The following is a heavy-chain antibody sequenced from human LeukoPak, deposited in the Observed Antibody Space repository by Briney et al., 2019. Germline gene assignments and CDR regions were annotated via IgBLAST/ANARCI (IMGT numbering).Heavy chain of an antibody. D-gene: IGHD3-10*01. CDR3: ASIDYYGSGRLYYMDV. Sequence: PSETLSLTCTVSGGSISSSSYYWGWIRQPPGKGLEWIGSIYYSGSTYYNPSLKSRVTISVDTSKNQFSLKLSSVTAADTAVYYCASIDYYGSGRLYYMDVWGKGTTVTVSS. J-gene: IGHJ6*03. CDR1: GGSISSSSYY. V-gene: IGHV4-39*07. CDR2: IYYSGST.